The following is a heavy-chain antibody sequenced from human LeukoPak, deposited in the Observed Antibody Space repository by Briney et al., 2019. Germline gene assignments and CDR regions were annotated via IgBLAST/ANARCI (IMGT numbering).Heavy chain of an antibody. CDR1: GFTFSDYG. J-gene: IGHJ4*02. CDR2: ISHDGNTK. V-gene: IGHV3-30*18. D-gene: IGHD2-2*01. CDR3: AKSGCSSTTCYLNF. Sequence: SGRSLRLSCAASGFTFSDYGMHWVRQAPGKGLEWVAVISHDGNTKYYTDSVKGRFTISRDNSKNTLYLQMNSLRAEDTAVYHCAKSGCSSTTCYLNFWGRGTLVIVAS.